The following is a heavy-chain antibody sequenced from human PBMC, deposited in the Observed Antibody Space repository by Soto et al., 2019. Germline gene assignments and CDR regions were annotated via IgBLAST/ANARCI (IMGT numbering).Heavy chain of an antibody. V-gene: IGHV4-34*01. D-gene: IGHD3-22*01. CDR3: TRAYYYDSSGSLGY. CDR1: GGSFSGYY. J-gene: IGHJ4*02. Sequence: SETLSLTCAVYGGSFSGYYWSWIRPPPGKGLEWIGEINHSGSTNYNPSLKSRVTISVDTSKNQFSLKLSSVTAADTAVYYCTRAYYYDSSGSLGYWGQGTLVTLSS. CDR2: INHSGST.